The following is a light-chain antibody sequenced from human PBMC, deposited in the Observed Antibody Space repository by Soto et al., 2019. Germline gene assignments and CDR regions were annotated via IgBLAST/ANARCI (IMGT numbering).Light chain of an antibody. V-gene: IGKV3-11*01. CDR1: QSIGSY. CDR3: QQYNSYYT. J-gene: IGKJ2*01. Sequence: ENVLTQSPATLSLSPGERATLSCRASQSIGSYLAWYQQKPGQAPRLLIYDASNRATGIPARFSGSGSETDFTLTIDSLEPEDFAVYYCQQYNSYYTFGQGTKLEIK. CDR2: DAS.